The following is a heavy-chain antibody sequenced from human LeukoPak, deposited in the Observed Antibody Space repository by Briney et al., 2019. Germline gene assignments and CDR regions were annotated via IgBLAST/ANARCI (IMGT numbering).Heavy chain of an antibody. V-gene: IGHV3-11*04. CDR2: ISSSSSTI. D-gene: IGHD3-3*01. J-gene: IGHJ4*02. CDR3: ARDSKFWSGYYTLANFDY. Sequence: GGSLRLSCAASGFTFRDYYMTWIRQAPGKGLEWVSYISSSSSTIYYADSVKGRFTISRDNAKNSLYLQMNSLRAEDTAVYYCARDSKFWSGYYTLANFDYWGQGTLVTVSS. CDR1: GFTFRDYY.